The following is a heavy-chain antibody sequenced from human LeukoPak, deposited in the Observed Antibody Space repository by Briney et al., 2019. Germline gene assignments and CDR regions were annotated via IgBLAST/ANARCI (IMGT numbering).Heavy chain of an antibody. CDR1: GFTFSSYA. V-gene: IGHV3-30-3*01. Sequence: PGGSLRLSCAASGFTFSSYAMHWVRQAPGKGLEWVAVTSYDGSNKYYADSVKGRFTISRDNSKNTLYLQMNSLRPEDMAVYYCARDLYYDLVEWGAFDIWGQGTMVTVSS. J-gene: IGHJ3*02. CDR3: ARDLYYDLVEWGAFDI. D-gene: IGHD3-22*01. CDR2: TSYDGSNK.